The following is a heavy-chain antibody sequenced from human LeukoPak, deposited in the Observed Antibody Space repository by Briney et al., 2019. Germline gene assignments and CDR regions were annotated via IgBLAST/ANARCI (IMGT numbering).Heavy chain of an antibody. V-gene: IGHV3-21*01. CDR3: ARLSDGYYYFWGGYQTTYYMDV. Sequence: GGSLRLSCAASGFTFSSYSMNWVRQAPGKGLEWVSSISSSSSYIYYADSVKGRFTISRDNAKNSLYLQMNSLRAEDTAVYYCARLSDGYYYFWGGYQTTYYMDVWGKGPTVTVSS. CDR2: ISSSSSYI. CDR1: GFTFSSYS. D-gene: IGHD3-3*01. J-gene: IGHJ6*03.